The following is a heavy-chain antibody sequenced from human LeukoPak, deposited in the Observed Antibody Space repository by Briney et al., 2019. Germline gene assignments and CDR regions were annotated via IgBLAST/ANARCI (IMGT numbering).Heavy chain of an antibody. V-gene: IGHV1-2*04. D-gene: IGHD3-22*01. CDR2: INPNSGGT. CDR3: ARDETYYYDSSGYSFDY. Sequence: ASVKVSCKASGYTFTGYYMHWVRQAPGQGLEWMGWINPNSGGTNYAQKFQGWVTMTRDTSISTAYMELSRLRSGDTAVYYCARDETYYYDSSGYSFDYWGQGTLVTVSS. CDR1: GYTFTGYY. J-gene: IGHJ4*02.